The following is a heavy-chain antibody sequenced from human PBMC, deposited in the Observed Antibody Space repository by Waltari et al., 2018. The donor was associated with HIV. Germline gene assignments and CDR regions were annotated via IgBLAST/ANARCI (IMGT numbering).Heavy chain of an antibody. V-gene: IGHV4-39*02. J-gene: IGHJ4*02. CDR2: INYSGIT. CDR3: ARDLSGSKPGFDS. Sequence: QLQLQESGPGLVKPSETLSLSCTVSGGSISDNTYFWAWIRQPPGKGLEWIGTINYSGITYYTPSLKSRVTISVDTSRDQFSLSLSSVTVADTAVYYCARDLSGSKPGFDSWGQGTLVTVSS. D-gene: IGHD1-26*01. CDR1: GGSISDNTYF.